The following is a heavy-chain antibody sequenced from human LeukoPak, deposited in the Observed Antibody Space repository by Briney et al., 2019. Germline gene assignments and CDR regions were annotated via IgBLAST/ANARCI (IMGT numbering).Heavy chain of an antibody. V-gene: IGHV3-30*18. J-gene: IGHJ4*02. D-gene: IGHD6-19*01. CDR1: GFTFSSYG. CDR3: AQGAMAGTPNSPSL. Sequence: GGSLRLSCAASGFTFSSYGMPWVCQAPGKGLEWVAVISHGGSNKYYADSVKGRFTIFRDNSKNTLSLQMSSLRADDTAVYYCAQGAMAGTPNSPSLWGQGTLVTVSS. CDR2: ISHGGSNK.